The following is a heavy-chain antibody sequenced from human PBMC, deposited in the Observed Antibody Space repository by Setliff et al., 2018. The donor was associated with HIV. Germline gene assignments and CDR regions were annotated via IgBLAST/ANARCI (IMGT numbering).Heavy chain of an antibody. CDR1: AWSLSGYF. D-gene: IGHD2-21*02. CDR2: INYAGVA. Sequence: SETLSLTCGVDAWSLSGYFWVWVRQSPKGGLEWIGEINYAGVANYSPSLKSRVTMSIDTSKSQFSLKVSSVTAADTAVYFCARGGAVTVLGIPSYAYFYGLDVWGQGTTVTVSS. V-gene: IGHV4-34*01. J-gene: IGHJ6*02. CDR3: ARGGAVTVLGIPSYAYFYGLDV.